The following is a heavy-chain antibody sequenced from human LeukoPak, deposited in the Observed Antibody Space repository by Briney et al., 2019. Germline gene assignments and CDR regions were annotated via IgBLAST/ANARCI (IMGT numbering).Heavy chain of an antibody. CDR2: ISSSSSYI. Sequence: GGSLRLSCAASGFTFDDYGMSWVRQAPGKGLEWVSSISSSSSYIYYADSVKGRFTISRDNAKNSLYLQMNSLRAEDTAVYYCARDSPLSIAAFPAGAEYFQHWGQGTLVTVSS. V-gene: IGHV3-21*01. J-gene: IGHJ1*01. D-gene: IGHD6-13*01. CDR3: ARDSPLSIAAFPAGAEYFQH. CDR1: GFTFDDYG.